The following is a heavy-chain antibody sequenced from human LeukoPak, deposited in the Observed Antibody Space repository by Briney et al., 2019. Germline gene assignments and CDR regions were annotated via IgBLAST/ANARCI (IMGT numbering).Heavy chain of an antibody. Sequence: GGSLRLSCAASGFSFSSYWMHWVRQAPGKGLVWVSRINSDGSSTSYADSVKGRFTISRDNAKNTLYLQMNSLRAEDTAVYYCARGGCSGGSCYNDYWGQGTLVTVSS. CDR2: INSDGSST. J-gene: IGHJ4*02. CDR3: ARGGCSGGSCYNDY. CDR1: GFSFSSYW. D-gene: IGHD2-15*01. V-gene: IGHV3-74*01.